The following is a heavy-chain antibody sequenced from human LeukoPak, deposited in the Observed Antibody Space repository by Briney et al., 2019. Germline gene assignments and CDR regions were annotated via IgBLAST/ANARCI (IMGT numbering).Heavy chain of an antibody. J-gene: IGHJ3*02. CDR3: ARATVTDRTFDI. V-gene: IGHV5-51*01. Sequence: GESLKISCKGSGYSFTSYWIGWVRQMPGKGLEWMGTIYPGDSDTRYSPSFQGQVTTSADKSISTAYMQWSSLKASDTAMYYCARATVTDRTFDIWGQGTMVTVS. CDR2: IYPGDSDT. CDR1: GYSFTSYW. D-gene: IGHD4-17*01.